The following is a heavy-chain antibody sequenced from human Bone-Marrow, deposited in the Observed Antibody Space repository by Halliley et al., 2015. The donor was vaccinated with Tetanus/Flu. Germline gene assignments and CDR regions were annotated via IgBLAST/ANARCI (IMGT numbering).Heavy chain of an antibody. V-gene: IGHV3-23*01. J-gene: IGHJ5*02. Sequence: EWLSYITESDGPTYYADAVKGRFTISRDNSKNTLYLQLNSLRADDTGIYYCAKDGPSRPYDSWGQGTLVTVSS. CDR3: AKDGPSRPYDS. D-gene: IGHD3-16*01. CDR2: ITESDGPT.